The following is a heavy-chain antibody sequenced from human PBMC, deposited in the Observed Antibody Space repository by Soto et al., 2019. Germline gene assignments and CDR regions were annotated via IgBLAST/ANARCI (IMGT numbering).Heavy chain of an antibody. D-gene: IGHD3-16*02. J-gene: IGHJ3*02. CDR3: ARASKLGGVIVRTNDAFDI. CDR1: GGSFSDYY. Sequence: SETLSLTCAVYGGSFSDYYWSLLRQPPGKGLEWIGEINHSGSTNYNPSLKSRVTISVDTSKNQFSLKLSSVTAADTAVYYCARASKLGGVIVRTNDAFDIWGQGTMVTVSS. CDR2: INHSGST. V-gene: IGHV4-34*01.